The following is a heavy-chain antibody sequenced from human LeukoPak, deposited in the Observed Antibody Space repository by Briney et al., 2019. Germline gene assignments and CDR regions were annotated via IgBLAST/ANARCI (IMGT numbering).Heavy chain of an antibody. V-gene: IGHV1-2*02. CDR1: GYTFTGYY. CDR2: INPNSGGT. D-gene: IGHD2-15*01. CDR3: ARGDDIVVVAAATLHY. Sequence: ASVKVSCKASGYTFTGYYLHWVRRAPGQGLESMGWINPNSGGTKYAQNFQGRVTMTRDTSINTASMELTRLKSDDTAVYYCARGDDIVVVAAATLHYWGQGTLVTVSS. J-gene: IGHJ4*02.